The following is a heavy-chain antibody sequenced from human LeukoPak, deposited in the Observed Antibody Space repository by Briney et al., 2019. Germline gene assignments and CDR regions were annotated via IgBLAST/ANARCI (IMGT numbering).Heavy chain of an antibody. CDR2: ISYDGSNK. V-gene: IGHV3-30*18. CDR1: GFTFSSYG. CDR3: AKGAFDY. J-gene: IGHJ4*02. Sequence: GESLRLSCAASGFTFSSYGMHWVRQAPGKGLEWVAVISYDGSNKYYADSVKGRFTISRDNSKNTLYLQMNSLRAEDTAVYYCAKGAFDYWGQGTLVTVSS.